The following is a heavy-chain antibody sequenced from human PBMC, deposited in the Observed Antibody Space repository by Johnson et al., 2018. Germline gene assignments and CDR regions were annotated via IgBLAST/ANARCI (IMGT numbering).Heavy chain of an antibody. J-gene: IGHJ6*02. CDR2: ISFDGNIK. V-gene: IGHV3-30*18. D-gene: IGHD3-22*01. CDR3: PKADSSGYYYGMDV. Sequence: QVQLVQSGGGVVQPGRSXRLSCAASGFTFSSYGMHWVRQAPGKGLEWVAVISFDGNIKYYADSVKGRFTISRDNSNNTLTLYLQMNSLRAEDMAVYSRPKADSSGYYYGMDVWGQGTTVTVSS. CDR1: GFTFSSYG.